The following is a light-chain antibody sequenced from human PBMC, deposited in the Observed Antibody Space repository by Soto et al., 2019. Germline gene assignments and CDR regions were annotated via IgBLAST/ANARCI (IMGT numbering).Light chain of an antibody. J-gene: IGLJ3*02. CDR1: SSDVGTYNY. CDR3: RSYTTSTPQV. Sequence: QSVLTQPASVSGSPGQSITISCAGTSSDVGTYNYVSWYQHHPGKVPKLMIYEVSNRPSGVSNRLSGSKSGNTASLTISGLQAEDEADYYCRSYTTSTPQVFGGGTKVTVL. V-gene: IGLV2-14*01. CDR2: EVS.